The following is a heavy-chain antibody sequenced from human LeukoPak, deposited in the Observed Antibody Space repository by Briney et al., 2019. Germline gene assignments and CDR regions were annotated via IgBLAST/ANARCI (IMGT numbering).Heavy chain of an antibody. CDR1: GFTFSSYS. Sequence: GGSLRLTCAASGFTFSSYSMNWVRQAPGKGLEWVASISNSSSYKYYADSVKGRFTISRDNAKNSLYLQMNSLRAEDTAVYYCARDWLDYDILTGYYLGSRYYFDYWGQGTLVTVSS. V-gene: IGHV3-21*01. CDR3: ARDWLDYDILTGYYLGSRYYFDY. J-gene: IGHJ4*02. D-gene: IGHD3-9*01. CDR2: ISNSSSYK.